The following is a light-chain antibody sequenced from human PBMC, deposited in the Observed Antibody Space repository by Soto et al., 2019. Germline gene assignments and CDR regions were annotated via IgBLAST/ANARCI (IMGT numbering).Light chain of an antibody. Sequence: DIQMTQSPSTLSASVGDRVTITCRASQSISSWLAWYQQKPGKAPKLLIYDASSLESGVPSRFSGSGSGTEFTLTISSLQPDYFATYYCQQYGKTFGQGTKVEIK. CDR2: DAS. CDR1: QSISSW. V-gene: IGKV1-5*01. J-gene: IGKJ1*01. CDR3: QQYGKT.